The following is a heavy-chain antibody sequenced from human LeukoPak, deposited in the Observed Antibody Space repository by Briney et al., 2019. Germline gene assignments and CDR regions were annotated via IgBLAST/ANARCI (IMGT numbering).Heavy chain of an antibody. CDR1: GYTFTSYD. J-gene: IGHJ3*02. CDR2: MNPNSGNT. V-gene: IGHV1-8*01. D-gene: IGHD6-19*01. CDR3: ARAGGSSGSLDAFDI. Sequence: ASVKVSCKASGYTFTSYDINWLRQATGQGLEWMGWMNPNSGNTGYAQKFQGRVTMTRNTSISTAYMELSSLRSEDTAVYYCARAGGSSGSLDAFDIWGQGTMVTVSS.